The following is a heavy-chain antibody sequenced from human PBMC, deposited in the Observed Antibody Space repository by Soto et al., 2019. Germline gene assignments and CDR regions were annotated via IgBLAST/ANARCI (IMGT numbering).Heavy chain of an antibody. Sequence: QVQLQESGPGLVKPSETLSLTATVSGASISNTGFYWSWIRQPPGKGLEWIGYIYSSGGTTYNSSLKSRVTISLDTSKNQVSLNLTSVTAADTAMYYCARTTASRSLDVWGHGTMVSVSS. CDR2: IYSSGGT. CDR1: GASISNTGFY. J-gene: IGHJ3*01. D-gene: IGHD2-21*02. CDR3: ARTTASRSLDV. V-gene: IGHV4-61*08.